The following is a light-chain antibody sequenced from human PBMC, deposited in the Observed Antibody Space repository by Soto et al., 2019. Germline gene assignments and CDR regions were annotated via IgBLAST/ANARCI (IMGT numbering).Light chain of an antibody. Sequence: EIVLTQSPVTLSLSPGERATLSCRASQSVRTYLAWYQVKPGQAPRLLIYGASSRATGIPDRFSGSGSGTDFTLTISRLEPEDFAVYYCQQYGSSGTFGQGTKVDIK. J-gene: IGKJ1*01. CDR2: GAS. CDR1: QSVRTY. V-gene: IGKV3-20*01. CDR3: QQYGSSGT.